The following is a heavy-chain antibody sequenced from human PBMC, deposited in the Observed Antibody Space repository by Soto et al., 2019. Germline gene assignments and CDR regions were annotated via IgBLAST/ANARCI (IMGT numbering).Heavy chain of an antibody. CDR1: GFIIPCCA. Sequence: QVRLVESGGGVVQPGRSLRLSCAASGFIIPCCAIHWIRQSPGKGLEWMAVIGADGTHKYYGDSVQGRFTISRDTSQNMVFLQMDSLTAEDTALYYCARDVRVGEPDYFDDWGQGTLVSVSS. CDR2: IGADGTHK. V-gene: IGHV3-30*01. D-gene: IGHD1-26*01. CDR3: ARDVRVGEPDYFDD. J-gene: IGHJ4*02.